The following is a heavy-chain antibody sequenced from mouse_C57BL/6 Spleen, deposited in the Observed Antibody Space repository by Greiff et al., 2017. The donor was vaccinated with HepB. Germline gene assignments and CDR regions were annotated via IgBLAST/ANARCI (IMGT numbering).Heavy chain of an antibody. J-gene: IGHJ4*01. Sequence: QVHVKQPGAELVKPGASVKLSCKASGYTFTSYWMQWVKQRPGQGLEWIGEIDPSDSYTNYNQKFKGKATLTVDTSSSTAYMQLSSLTSEDSAVYYCARKGYYDYDGYYAMDYWGQGTSVTVSS. V-gene: IGHV1-50*01. CDR3: ARKGYYDYDGYYAMDY. CDR2: IDPSDSYT. D-gene: IGHD2-4*01. CDR1: GYTFTSYW.